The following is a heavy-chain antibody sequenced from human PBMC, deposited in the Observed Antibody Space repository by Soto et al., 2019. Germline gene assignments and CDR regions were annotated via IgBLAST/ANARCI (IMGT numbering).Heavy chain of an antibody. Sequence: ASVKVSCKASGGTFSSYAISWVRQAPGQGLEWMGGIIPIFGTANYAQKFQGRVTITADESTSTAYMELSSLRSEDTAVYYCARVGQLGAYYYYGMDVWGQGTTVTVSS. CDR3: ARVGQLGAYYYYGMDV. CDR2: IIPIFGTA. D-gene: IGHD6-6*01. V-gene: IGHV1-69*13. CDR1: GGTFSSYA. J-gene: IGHJ6*02.